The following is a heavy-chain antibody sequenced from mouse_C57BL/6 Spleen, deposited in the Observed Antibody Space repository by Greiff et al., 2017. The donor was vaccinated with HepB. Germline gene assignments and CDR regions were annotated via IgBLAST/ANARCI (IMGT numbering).Heavy chain of an antibody. V-gene: IGHV1-72*01. J-gene: IGHJ4*01. CDR1: GYTFTSYW. CDR2: IDPNSGGT. CDR3: ARSVSGYGTLYAMDY. D-gene: IGHD3-2*02. Sequence: QVQLQQPGAELVKPGASVKLSCKASGYTFTSYWIHWVKQRPGRGLEWIGRIDPNSGGTKYNEKFKSKATLPLDKHSSTAYMQLSSRTSEDSAVYYCARSVSGYGTLYAMDYWGQGTSVTVSS.